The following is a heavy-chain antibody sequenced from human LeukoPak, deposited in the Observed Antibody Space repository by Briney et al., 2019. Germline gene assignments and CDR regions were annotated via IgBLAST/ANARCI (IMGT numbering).Heavy chain of an antibody. CDR3: AELGITMIGGV. CDR1: GFTFSSYT. Sequence: GGSLRLSCSASGFTFSSYTFNWVRQAPGKGLERVSSISTSHSYIYYADSVKGRFTISRDNAKNSLYLQMNSLRAEDTAVYYCAELGITMIGGVWGKGTTVTISS. V-gene: IGHV3-21*01. CDR2: ISTSHSYI. J-gene: IGHJ6*04. D-gene: IGHD3-10*02.